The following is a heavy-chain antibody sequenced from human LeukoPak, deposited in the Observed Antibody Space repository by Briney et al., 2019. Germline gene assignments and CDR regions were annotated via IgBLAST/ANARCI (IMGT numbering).Heavy chain of an antibody. D-gene: IGHD6-13*01. V-gene: IGHV1-69*05. CDR2: IITIFGTA. Sequence: SVKVSCKASVGTFSSYAISSVRQAPGQGLEWMGGIITIFGTANYTQKFQGRATITTDESTTTAYMELSSLGSEDTAVYYCASQSSWGTFFDYWGQGTLVTVSS. CDR3: ASQSSWGTFFDY. J-gene: IGHJ4*02. CDR1: VGTFSSYA.